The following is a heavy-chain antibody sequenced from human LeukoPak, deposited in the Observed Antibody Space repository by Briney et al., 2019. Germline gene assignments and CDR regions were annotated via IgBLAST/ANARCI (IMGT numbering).Heavy chain of an antibody. J-gene: IGHJ4*02. CDR1: GYSISSGYY. CDR2: IYHSGST. CDR3: ARVHYDFWSGYYLYYFDY. V-gene: IGHV4-38-2*01. D-gene: IGHD3-3*01. Sequence: SETLSLTCAVSGYSISSGYYWGWIRQPPGKGLEWIGSIYHSGSTYYNPSLKSRVTISVDTSKNQFSLKLSSVTAADTAVYYCARVHYDFWSGYYLYYFDYWGQGTPVTVSS.